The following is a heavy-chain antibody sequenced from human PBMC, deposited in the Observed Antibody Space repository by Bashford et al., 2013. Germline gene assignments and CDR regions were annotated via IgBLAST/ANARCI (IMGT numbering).Heavy chain of an antibody. Sequence: TLVPHLALSLVAPSGVTTGVGSGSPQGRDWSGLGISITWEHQLQPSLKSRVTISVDTSKNQFSLKLSSVTAADTAVYYCARAPCSSTSCYYNYYYYYGMDVWGQGTTVTVSS. V-gene: IGHV4-59*01. D-gene: IGHD2-2*01. J-gene: IGHJ6*02. CDR3: ARAPCSSTSCYYNYYYYYGMDV. CDR2: SITWEH. CDR1: VAPSGVTT.